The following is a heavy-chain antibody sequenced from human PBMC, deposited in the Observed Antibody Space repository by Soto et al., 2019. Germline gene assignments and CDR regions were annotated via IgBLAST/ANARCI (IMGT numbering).Heavy chain of an antibody. Sequence: EVQLVEAGGGLVQPGGSLRLSCAASGFTFSNYWMHWVRQAPGKGLVWVSRINSDGGSTSYGGSVKGRFTISRDHAKNTLYLQMNSLRAEDTAVYYCARGAIYSANCLNWFDPWGQGTLVTVSS. CDR1: GFTFSNYW. J-gene: IGHJ5*02. CDR2: INSDGGST. D-gene: IGHD5-12*01. V-gene: IGHV3-74*01. CDR3: ARGAIYSANCLNWFDP.